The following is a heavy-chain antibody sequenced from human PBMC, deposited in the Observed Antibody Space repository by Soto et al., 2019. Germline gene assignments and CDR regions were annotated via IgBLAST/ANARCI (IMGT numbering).Heavy chain of an antibody. V-gene: IGHV1-69*02. CDR2: IIPILGIA. Sequence: QVQLVQSGAEVKKPGSSVKVSCKASGGTFSSYTISWVRQAPGQGLEWMGRIIPILGIANYAQKFQGRVTINADKATSTAYMELSSLRSEDTAVYYCARVSYYDSSGYRYWGQGTLVTVSS. D-gene: IGHD3-22*01. CDR1: GGTFSSYT. J-gene: IGHJ4*02. CDR3: ARVSYYDSSGYRY.